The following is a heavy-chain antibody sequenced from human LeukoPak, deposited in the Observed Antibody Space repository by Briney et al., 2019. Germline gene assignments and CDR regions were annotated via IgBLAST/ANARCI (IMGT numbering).Heavy chain of an antibody. V-gene: IGHV1-69*04. J-gene: IGHJ5*02. Sequence: ASVKVSCKASGGTFSSYAISWVRQAPGQGLEWMGRIIPILGIANYAQKFQGRVTITADKSTSTAYMELSSLRSEDTAVYYCARNRDGSGRWGSDPWGQGTLVTVSS. CDR3: ARNRDGSGRWGSDP. D-gene: IGHD3-10*01. CDR1: GGTFSSYA. CDR2: IIPILGIA.